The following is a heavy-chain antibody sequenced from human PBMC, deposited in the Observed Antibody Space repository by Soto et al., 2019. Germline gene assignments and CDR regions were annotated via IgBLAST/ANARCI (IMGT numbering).Heavy chain of an antibody. Sequence: QVQLQESGPGLVKPSETLSLTCTVSGGSISSYYWSWIRQPPGKGLEWIGYIYYSGSTNYNPSLKSRVTISVDTSKNQFSLKLSSVTAADTAVYYCARDEGYCSGGSCAGDAFDIWGQGTMVTVSS. V-gene: IGHV4-59*01. CDR2: IYYSGST. CDR1: GGSISSYY. J-gene: IGHJ3*02. CDR3: ARDEGYCSGGSCAGDAFDI. D-gene: IGHD2-15*01.